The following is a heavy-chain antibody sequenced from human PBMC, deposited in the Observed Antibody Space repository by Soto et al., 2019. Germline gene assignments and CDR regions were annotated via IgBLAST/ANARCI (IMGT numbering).Heavy chain of an antibody. V-gene: IGHV4-59*08. J-gene: IGHJ4*02. D-gene: IGHD3-16*01. CDR2: IYSNGNT. CDR1: GGSISTSY. Sequence: PSETLCLTCTVSGGSISTSYWSLIRQSPGKGLEWIGYIYSNGNTNYNPSLKSRLTISIDPSKNQFSLKLSSRSAADTAVYYCARSRVRGGYYLDYWGQGALVTVSS. CDR3: ARSRVRGGYYLDY.